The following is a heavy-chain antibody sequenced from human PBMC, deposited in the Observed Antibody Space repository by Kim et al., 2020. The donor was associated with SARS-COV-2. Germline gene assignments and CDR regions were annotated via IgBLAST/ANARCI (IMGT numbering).Heavy chain of an antibody. V-gene: IGHV4-39*01. J-gene: IGHJ4*02. Sequence: SETLSLTCTVSGGSISSSSYYWGWIRQPPGKGLEWIGSIYYSGSTYYNPSLKSRVTISVDTSKNQFSLKLSSVTAADTAVYYCARLRGYDYVWGSYRLFLFDYWGQGTLVTVSS. D-gene: IGHD3-16*02. CDR3: ARLRGYDYVWGSYRLFLFDY. CDR2: IYYSGST. CDR1: GGSISSSSYY.